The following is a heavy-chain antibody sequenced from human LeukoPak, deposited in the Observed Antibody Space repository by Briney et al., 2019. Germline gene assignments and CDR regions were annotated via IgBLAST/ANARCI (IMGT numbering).Heavy chain of an antibody. J-gene: IGHJ4*02. CDR2: ISSSSSYI. D-gene: IGHD3-3*01. CDR3: ARANLGVTIFGVVIYSHFDY. V-gene: IGHV3-21*01. Sequence: GGSLRLSCAASGFTFSSYSMNWVRQAPGKGLEWVSSISSSSSYIYYADSVKGRFTICRDNAKNSLYLQMNSLRAEDTAVYYCARANLGVTIFGVVIYSHFDYWGQGTLVTVSS. CDR1: GFTFSSYS.